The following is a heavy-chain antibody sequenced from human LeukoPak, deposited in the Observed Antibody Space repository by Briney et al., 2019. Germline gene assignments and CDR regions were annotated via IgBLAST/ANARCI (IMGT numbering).Heavy chain of an antibody. CDR2: INPSGGST. CDR1: GYTFTSYY. J-gene: IGHJ4*02. V-gene: IGHV1-46*01. Sequence: GASVKVSCKASGYTFTSYYMHWVRQAPGQGLEWMGIINPSGGSTSYAQKLQGRVTMTTDTSTSTAYMELRSLRSDDTAVYYCARDVSYDSSGYTSYFDSWGQGTLVTVSS. D-gene: IGHD3-22*01. CDR3: ARDVSYDSSGYTSYFDS.